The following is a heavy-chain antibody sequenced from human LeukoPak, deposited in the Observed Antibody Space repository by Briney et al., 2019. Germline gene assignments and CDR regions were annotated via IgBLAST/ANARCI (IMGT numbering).Heavy chain of an antibody. Sequence: ASVKVSCKASGYTFNRYGMNWVRQAPGQGLEWMGWINTNTGNPTYAQGFTGRFVFSLDTSVSTAYLQINSLKAEDTAVYYCARDLAADLDYWGQGTLVCVSS. J-gene: IGHJ4*02. D-gene: IGHD6-13*01. V-gene: IGHV7-4-1*02. CDR2: INTNTGNP. CDR1: GYTFNRYG. CDR3: ARDLAADLDY.